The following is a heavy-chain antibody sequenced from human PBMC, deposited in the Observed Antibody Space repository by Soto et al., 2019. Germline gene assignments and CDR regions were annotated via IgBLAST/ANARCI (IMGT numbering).Heavy chain of an antibody. D-gene: IGHD3-22*01. Sequence: ESLKISCKGSGYSFTSYWIGWVRQMPGKGLEWMGIIYPGDSDTRYSPSFQGQVTISADKSISTAYLQWSSLKASDTAMYYCARHSTYYYDSSGSIDAFDIWGQGTMVTVSS. J-gene: IGHJ3*02. CDR3: ARHSTYYYDSSGSIDAFDI. V-gene: IGHV5-51*01. CDR1: GYSFTSYW. CDR2: IYPGDSDT.